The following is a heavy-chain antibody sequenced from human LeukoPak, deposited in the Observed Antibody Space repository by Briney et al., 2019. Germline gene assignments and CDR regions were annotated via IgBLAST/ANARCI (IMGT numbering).Heavy chain of an antibody. CDR2: IYSGGST. CDR3: AVGSTPRDFDY. J-gene: IGHJ4*02. V-gene: IGHV3-53*01. D-gene: IGHD3-10*01. Sequence: PGGSLRLSCAASGFTVSSNYMSWVRQGPGKGLEWGSVIYSGGSTCYADSVKDRLTISRDNSKNTLYLQMNSLRAEDTAVYYCAVGSTPRDFDYWGQGTLVTVSS. CDR1: GFTVSSNY.